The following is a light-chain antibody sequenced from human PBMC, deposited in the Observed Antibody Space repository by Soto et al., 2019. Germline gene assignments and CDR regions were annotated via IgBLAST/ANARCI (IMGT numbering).Light chain of an antibody. Sequence: EILLTQAPGTLSLSPGDRATLSCRASQSVSRSYLGWYQQKPGQAPRLLMYGASIRAAGVPDRFSGSGSGTEFTLTISSLEPEDFTVYYCHHYETFGQWTKVEI. CDR2: GAS. CDR3: HHYET. V-gene: IGKV3-20*01. CDR1: QSVSRSY. J-gene: IGKJ1*01.